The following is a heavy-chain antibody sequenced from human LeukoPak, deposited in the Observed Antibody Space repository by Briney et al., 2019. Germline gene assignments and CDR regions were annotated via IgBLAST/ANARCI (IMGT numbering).Heavy chain of an antibody. V-gene: IGHV3-48*01. J-gene: IGHJ4*02. CDR2: ISSGSSTI. CDR3: ARDPDGITGTTAPGY. D-gene: IGHD1-20*01. Sequence: TGGSLRLSCAASGFTFSSYAMSWVRQAPGKGLEWVSYISSGSSTIYYADSVKGRFTISRDNAKNSLYLQMNSLRAEDTAVYYCARDPDGITGTTAPGYWGQGTLVTVSS. CDR1: GFTFSSYA.